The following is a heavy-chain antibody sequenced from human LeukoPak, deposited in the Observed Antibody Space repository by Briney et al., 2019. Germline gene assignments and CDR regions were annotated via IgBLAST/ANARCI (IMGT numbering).Heavy chain of an antibody. D-gene: IGHD3-22*01. CDR3: ARHGDDSSGHRRYYYMDV. Sequence: SETLSLTCTVSGYSISSGYYWGWIRQPPGKGLEWIGSIYYSGSTYYNPSLKSRVTISVDTSKNQFSLKLSSVTAADTAVYYCARHGDDSSGHRRYYYMDVWGKGTTVTISS. CDR1: GYSISSGYY. V-gene: IGHV4-38-2*02. J-gene: IGHJ6*03. CDR2: IYYSGST.